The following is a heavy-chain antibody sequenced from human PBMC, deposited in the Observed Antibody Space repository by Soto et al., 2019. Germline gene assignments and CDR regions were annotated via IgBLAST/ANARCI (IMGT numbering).Heavy chain of an antibody. CDR2: ISASGGST. Sequence: RLSCATSGFTVSNYAMRWVRQAPGKGLEWVSAISASGGSTYYADSVQGRFTISRDNSKNTLYLQMNSLRAEDTAVYYCAKYSSQYGMDVWGQGTTVTVSS. CDR1: GFTVSNYA. J-gene: IGHJ6*02. CDR3: AKYSSQYGMDV. D-gene: IGHD6-13*01. V-gene: IGHV3-23*01.